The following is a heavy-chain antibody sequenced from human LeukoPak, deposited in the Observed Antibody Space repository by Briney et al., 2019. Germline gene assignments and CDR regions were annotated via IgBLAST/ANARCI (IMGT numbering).Heavy chain of an antibody. CDR3: ARGRDYYYYYMDV. J-gene: IGHJ6*03. CDR1: GGSISSYY. V-gene: IGHV4-4*07. CDR2: IYTSGST. Sequence: PSETLSLTCTVSGGSISSYYWSWIRQPAGKGLEWIGPIYTSGSTNYNPSLKSRVTMSVDTSKNQFSLKLCSVTAADTAVYYCARGRDYYYYYMDVWGKGTTVTVSS.